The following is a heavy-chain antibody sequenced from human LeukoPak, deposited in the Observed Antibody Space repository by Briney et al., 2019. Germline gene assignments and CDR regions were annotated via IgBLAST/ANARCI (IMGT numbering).Heavy chain of an antibody. CDR2: ISYDGSNK. V-gene: IGHV3-30-3*01. Sequence: GGSLRLSCAASGFTFSSYAMHWVRQAPGKGLEWVAVISYDGSNKYYADSVKGRFTISRDNSKNTPYLQMNSLRAEDTAVYYCARAGNSGTMIVVVPDYWGQGTLVTVSS. J-gene: IGHJ4*02. D-gene: IGHD3-22*01. CDR1: GFTFSSYA. CDR3: ARAGNSGTMIVVVPDY.